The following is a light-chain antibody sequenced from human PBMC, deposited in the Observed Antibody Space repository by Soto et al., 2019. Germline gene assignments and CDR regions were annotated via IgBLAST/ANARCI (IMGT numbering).Light chain of an antibody. CDR2: DNN. J-gene: IGLJ2*01. V-gene: IGLV1-40*01. Sequence: QSVLTQPPSVSGAPRQRVTISCTGSSSNIGAGYDVHWYQHLPGTAPKLLIFDNNNRPSGVPDRFSGSKSDTSASLAITGLQAEDEVDYYCQSFDTSLSGFLIFGGGTKLTVL. CDR3: QSFDTSLSGFLI. CDR1: SSNIGAGYD.